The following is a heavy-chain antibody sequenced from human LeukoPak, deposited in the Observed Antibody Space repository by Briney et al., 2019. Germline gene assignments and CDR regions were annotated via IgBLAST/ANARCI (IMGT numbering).Heavy chain of an antibody. CDR2: MNPNSGNT. D-gene: IGHD2-15*01. CDR3: ARAVRSGAYYYYYGMDV. CDR1: GYTFTSYD. V-gene: IGHV1-8*01. Sequence: GASVKVSCKASGYTFTSYDINWVRLATGQGLEWMGWMNPNSGNTGYAQKFQGRVTMTRNTSISTAYMELSSLRSEDTAVYYCARAVRSGAYYYYYGMDVWGQGTTVTVSS. J-gene: IGHJ6*02.